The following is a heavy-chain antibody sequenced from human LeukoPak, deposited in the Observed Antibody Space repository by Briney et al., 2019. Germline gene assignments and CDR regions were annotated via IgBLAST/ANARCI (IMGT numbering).Heavy chain of an antibody. J-gene: IGHJ4*02. CDR2: IYSRGST. V-gene: IGHV4-59*01. CDR1: GGSISSYY. CDR3: ATVTSHYYFDY. D-gene: IGHD4-17*01. Sequence: SETLSLTCTLSGGSISSYYWSWIRQPPGKGLEWIGYIYSRGSTNYNPSLKSRVTISVYTSKHQFSLKLSSVTAADTAVYYCATVTSHYYFDYWGQGTLVTVSS.